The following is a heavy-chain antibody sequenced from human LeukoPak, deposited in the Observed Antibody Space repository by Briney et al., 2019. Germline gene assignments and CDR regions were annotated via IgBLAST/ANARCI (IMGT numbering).Heavy chain of an antibody. D-gene: IGHD2-15*01. V-gene: IGHV3-23*01. J-gene: IGHJ6*03. CDR2: ISGSGGGT. Sequence: GGSLRLSCAVSGITLSNYGMTWVRQAPGKGLEWVAGISGSGGGTHYADSVKGRFTISRDNPKNTLHLQMNSLRAEDTAEYYCAKRGGTESFYYYYMDVWGKGTTVTVSS. CDR3: AKRGGTESFYYYYMDV. CDR1: GITLSNYG.